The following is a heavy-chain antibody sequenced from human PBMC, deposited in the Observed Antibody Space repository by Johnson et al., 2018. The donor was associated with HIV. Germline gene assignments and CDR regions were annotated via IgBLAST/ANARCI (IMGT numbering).Heavy chain of an antibody. J-gene: IGHJ3*02. Sequence: EVQLVESGGGVVQPGRSLRLSCAASGFTFSSYAMHWVRQAPGKGLEWVAVIYSDGSTYYADSVQGRFTLSRDNSQNTLYLQMNSLRAEDTAVYYCARVGGSWMLDAFDIWGQGTVVTVSS. CDR3: ARVGGSWMLDAFDI. CDR2: IYSDGST. D-gene: IGHD3-10*01. V-gene: IGHV3-66*01. CDR1: GFTFSSYA.